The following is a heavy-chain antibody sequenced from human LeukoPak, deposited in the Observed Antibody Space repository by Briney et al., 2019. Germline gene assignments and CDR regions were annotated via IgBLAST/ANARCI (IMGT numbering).Heavy chain of an antibody. CDR3: ARDQTIAAAGTAHRLLPHHFDY. CDR1: GFTFSDYY. J-gene: IGHJ4*02. D-gene: IGHD6-13*01. V-gene: IGHV3-11*04. Sequence: GGSLRLSCAASGFTFSDYYMSWIRQAPGKGLEWVSYISSSGSTIYYADSVKGRFTISRDNAKNSLYLQMNSLRAEDTAVYYCARDQTIAAAGTAHRLLPHHFDYWGQGTLVTVSS. CDR2: ISSSGSTI.